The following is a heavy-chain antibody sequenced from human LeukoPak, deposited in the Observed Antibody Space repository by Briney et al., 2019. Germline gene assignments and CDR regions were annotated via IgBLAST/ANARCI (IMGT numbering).Heavy chain of an antibody. V-gene: IGHV3-7*01. CDR3: AREKLDTRGYVDY. CDR1: GFTFSTYW. D-gene: IGHD3-22*01. J-gene: IGHJ4*02. CDR2: IKQEGTDK. Sequence: PGGSLRLSCAGSGFTFSTYWMSWVRQAPGKGLDWVANIKQEGTDKYYVDSVKGRFTISRDNAKNLLYLQMNSLRAEDTAVYYCAREKLDTRGYVDYWGQGTLVTVSS.